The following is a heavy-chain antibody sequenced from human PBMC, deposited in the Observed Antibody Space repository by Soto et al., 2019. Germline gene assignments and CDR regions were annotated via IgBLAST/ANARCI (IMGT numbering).Heavy chain of an antibody. CDR1: GYTFTSYY. Sequence: ASVKVSCKASGYTFTSYYMHWVRQAPGQGLEWMGIINPSGGSTSYAQKFQGRVTMTRDTSTSTVYMELSSLRSEDTAVYYCARDGWPPTIGPQKTSFKATKNYGMYVWGQGTTVPVS. D-gene: IGHD1-26*01. V-gene: IGHV1-46*01. J-gene: IGHJ6*02. CDR2: INPSGGST. CDR3: ARDGWPPTIGPQKTSFKATKNYGMYV.